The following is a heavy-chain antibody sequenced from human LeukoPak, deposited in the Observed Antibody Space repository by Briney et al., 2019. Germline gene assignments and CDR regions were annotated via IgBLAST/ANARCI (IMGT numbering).Heavy chain of an antibody. Sequence: PGGSLRLSCAASGFTFSDYYMSRIRQAPGKGLEWVSYISSSGSTIYYADSVKGRFTISRDNAKNSLYLQMNSLRAEDTAVYYCAREADDYGDSYFDYWGQGTLVTVSS. CDR1: GFTFSDYY. CDR3: AREADDYGDSYFDY. J-gene: IGHJ4*02. CDR2: ISSSGSTI. V-gene: IGHV3-11*01. D-gene: IGHD4-17*01.